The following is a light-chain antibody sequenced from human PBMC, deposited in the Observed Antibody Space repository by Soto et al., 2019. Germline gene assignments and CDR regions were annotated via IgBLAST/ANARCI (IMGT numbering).Light chain of an antibody. J-gene: IGLJ2*01. V-gene: IGLV2-8*01. CDR2: EVS. CDR1: SSDVGGYNY. Sequence: QSALTQPPSASGSPGQSVTISCTGTSSDVGGYNYVSWYQQHPGKAPKLMIYEVSKRPSWVPDRFSGSKSGNTASLTVSGIQAEDEADYYCSSYAGSSVVFGGGAKLTVL. CDR3: SSYAGSSVV.